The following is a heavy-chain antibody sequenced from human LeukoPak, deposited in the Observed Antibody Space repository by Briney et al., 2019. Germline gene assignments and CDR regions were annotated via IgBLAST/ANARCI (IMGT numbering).Heavy chain of an antibody. D-gene: IGHD6-6*01. V-gene: IGHV4-39*01. CDR3: ARHLRRYSSSPPYYYYYMDV. Sequence: SETLSLTCTVSGGSISSSNYYWGWIRQPPGKGLEWIGSIYYSGSTYYNPSLKSRVTISVDTSKNQFSLKLSSVTAADTAVYYCARHLRRYSSSPPYYYYYMDVWGKGTTVTVSS. CDR2: IYYSGST. CDR1: GGSISSSNYY. J-gene: IGHJ6*03.